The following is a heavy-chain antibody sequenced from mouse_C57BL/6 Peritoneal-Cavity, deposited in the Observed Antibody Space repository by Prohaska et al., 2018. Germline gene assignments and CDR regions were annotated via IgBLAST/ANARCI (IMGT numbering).Heavy chain of an antibody. CDR2: VYPYNGDT. CDR1: GFTFTDYY. V-gene: IGHV1-36*01. D-gene: IGHD1-1*01. Sequence: EVQLQQSGAVLVKTGPSVTLSCKASGFTFTDYYMPWVKQSHGKSLAWIGLVYPYNGDTSYNQKCKGKATWTVDTSCSTSYRELNSLTSEESAVYYGARCYYYGSSGTMDYWGQGTSVTVSS. CDR3: ARCYYYGSSGTMDY. J-gene: IGHJ4*01.